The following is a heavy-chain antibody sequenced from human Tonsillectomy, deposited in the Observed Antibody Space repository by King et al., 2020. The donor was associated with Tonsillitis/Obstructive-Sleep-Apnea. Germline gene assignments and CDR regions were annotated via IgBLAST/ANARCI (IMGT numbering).Heavy chain of an antibody. CDR3: ARRAVYDPYFDY. J-gene: IGHJ4*02. D-gene: IGHD2-8*01. V-gene: IGHV5-51*01. CDR1: GYNFTTYW. CDR2: IYPGDSDT. Sequence: VQLVESGAEVKTPGESLKISCKGSGYNFTTYWIAWVRQMPGKGLEWKGIIYPGDSDTRYSPSFQGQVTISADKSISTAYLQWSGLKASDTAIYYCARRAVYDPYFDYWGQGILVTGSS.